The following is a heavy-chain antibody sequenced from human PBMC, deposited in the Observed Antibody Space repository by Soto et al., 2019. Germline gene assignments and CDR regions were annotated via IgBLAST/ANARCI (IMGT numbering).Heavy chain of an antibody. CDR3: AKDIVKYTYGACDY. V-gene: IGHV3-30*18. Sequence: QVQLVESGGAVVQLGKSLRLSCAASGFTFNSYGLYWVRQAPGKGLEWEAAISYDGSNNYHADSVKSRFTISRDNSKNTLYLQLSSLRTEDTAVYYCAKDIVKYTYGACDYWGQGVLVTVSS. D-gene: IGHD5-18*01. J-gene: IGHJ4*02. CDR2: ISYDGSNN. CDR1: GFTFNSYG.